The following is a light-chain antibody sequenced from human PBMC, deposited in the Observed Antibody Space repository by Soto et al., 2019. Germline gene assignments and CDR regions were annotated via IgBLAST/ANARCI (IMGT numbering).Light chain of an antibody. Sequence: EIVLTQSPGTLSLSSGERATLSCRASQSISSSSLAWYQQKPGQAPRLLIYGASSRATGIPGRFSGSGSGTDFTLTISRLEPEDFALYYCQQYSSSLFTFGPGTKVDSK. J-gene: IGKJ3*01. V-gene: IGKV3-20*01. CDR3: QQYSSSLFT. CDR1: QSISSSS. CDR2: GAS.